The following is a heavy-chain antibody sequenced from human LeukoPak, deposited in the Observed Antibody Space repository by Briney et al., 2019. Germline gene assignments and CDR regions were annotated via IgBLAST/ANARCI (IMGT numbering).Heavy chain of an antibody. CDR1: GGTFSSYA. D-gene: IGHD2-8*02. Sequence: SVKVSCKASGGTFSSYAISWVRQAPGQGLEWMGGIIPIFGTANYVQKFQGRVTITTDESTSTAYMELSSLRSEDTAVYYCARDRTGGGGFDYWGQGTLVTVSS. CDR2: IIPIFGTA. J-gene: IGHJ4*02. V-gene: IGHV1-69*05. CDR3: ARDRTGGGGFDY.